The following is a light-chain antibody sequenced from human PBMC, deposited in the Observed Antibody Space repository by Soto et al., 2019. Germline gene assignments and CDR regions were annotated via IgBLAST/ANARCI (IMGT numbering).Light chain of an antibody. J-gene: IGKJ3*01. CDR3: QQRSNWPPT. Sequence: DIVMTQSPLSLPVTPGEPASISCRSSQSLLQTNGNTYLDWYLQKPGQSPQLLISLATNRASGVPDRFSGSGSGTDFTLKISRVEAEDVGVYYCQQRSNWPPTFGPGTKVDIK. CDR2: LAT. CDR1: QSLLQTNGNTY. V-gene: IGKV2-28*01.